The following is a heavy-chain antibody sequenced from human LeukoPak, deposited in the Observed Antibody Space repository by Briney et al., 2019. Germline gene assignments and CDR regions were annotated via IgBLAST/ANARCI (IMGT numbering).Heavy chain of an antibody. CDR3: ARGNYYDSSGYYHYYYYYGMDV. D-gene: IGHD3-22*01. Sequence: SETLSLTCSVSSGSISSYYWSWIRQPPGKGLEWIGYIYYSGTTNYNPSLKSRVTISVDTSKNQFYLKLRSVTAADTAVYYCARGNYYDSSGYYHYYYYYGMDVWGQGTTVTVSS. CDR2: IYYSGTT. CDR1: SGSISSYY. J-gene: IGHJ6*02. V-gene: IGHV4-59*01.